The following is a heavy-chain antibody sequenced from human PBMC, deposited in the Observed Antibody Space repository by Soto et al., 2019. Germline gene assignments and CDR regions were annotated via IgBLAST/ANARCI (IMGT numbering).Heavy chain of an antibody. CDR3: TTDSSYYDRRGAFDI. Sequence: GGSLRLSCAASGFTFTNAWMNWVRQAPGKGLEWVGRIKSKTDGGTTDYAAPVKGRFTISRDDSKNTLYLQMNSLKTEDTAVYYCTTDSSYYDRRGAFDIWGQGTMVTVS. V-gene: IGHV3-15*07. J-gene: IGHJ3*02. CDR2: IKSKTDGGTT. D-gene: IGHD3-22*01. CDR1: GFTFTNAW.